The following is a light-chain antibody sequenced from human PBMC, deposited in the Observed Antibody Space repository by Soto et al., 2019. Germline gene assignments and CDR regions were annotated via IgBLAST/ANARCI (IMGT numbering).Light chain of an antibody. CDR2: GAS. Sequence: TQAPCTLAVSPGGGGTLSWRASQSVSTNLAWYQHKPGQAPRLLIYGASSRATGIPARFSGSGSGTKLTLTISSLQSEDFAVYYCQQYNNWPWTFGQGTKVDI. V-gene: IGKV3-15*01. CDR1: QSVSTN. CDR3: QQYNNWPWT. J-gene: IGKJ1*01.